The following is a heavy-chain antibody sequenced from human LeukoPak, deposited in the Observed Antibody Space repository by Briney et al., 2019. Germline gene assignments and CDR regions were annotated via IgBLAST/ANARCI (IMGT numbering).Heavy chain of an antibody. Sequence: SSETLSLTCTVSAGSIDNGGYYWTWIRQPPGRGLEYIGYIYASGSAYYNPSLKSRLTLSVDGAKNQFSLNLTSVTAADTAVYYCARVTYDYFDYWGQGTLVTVSS. CDR1: AGSIDNGGYY. V-gene: IGHV4-31*03. CDR3: ARVTYDYFDY. D-gene: IGHD4-17*01. J-gene: IGHJ4*02. CDR2: IYASGSA.